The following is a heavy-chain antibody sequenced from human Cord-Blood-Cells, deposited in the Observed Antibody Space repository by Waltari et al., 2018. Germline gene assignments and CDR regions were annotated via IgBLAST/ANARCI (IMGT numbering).Heavy chain of an antibody. V-gene: IGHV4-34*01. CDR3: ATLKHSSSWYWFDP. Sequence: QVQLQQWGAGLLKPSETLSLTCAVYGGSFSGYYWSWIRHPPGKGLEWIGEINHSGSTNYNPSLKSRVTISVDTSKNQFSLKLSSVTAADTAVYYCATLKHSSSWYWFDPWGQGTLVTVSS. CDR2: INHSGST. D-gene: IGHD6-13*01. CDR1: GGSFSGYY. J-gene: IGHJ5*02.